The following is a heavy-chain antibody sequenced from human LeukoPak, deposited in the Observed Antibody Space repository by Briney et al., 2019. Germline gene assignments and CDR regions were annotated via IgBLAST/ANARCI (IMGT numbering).Heavy chain of an antibody. D-gene: IGHD3-3*01. CDR2: IYSGGST. CDR1: GFTVSSNY. Sequence: GGSLRLSCAASGFTVSSNYMSWVRQAPGKGLEWVSVIYSGGSTYYADSVKGRFTISRDNSKNTLYLQMNSLRAEDTAVYYCARGQFGVVTHDWFDPWGQGTLVTVSS. V-gene: IGHV3-53*05. J-gene: IGHJ5*02. CDR3: ARGQFGVVTHDWFDP.